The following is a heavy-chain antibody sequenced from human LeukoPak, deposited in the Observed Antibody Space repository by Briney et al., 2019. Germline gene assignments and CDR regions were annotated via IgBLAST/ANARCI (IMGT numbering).Heavy chain of an antibody. Sequence: SETLSLTCAVYGGSLSGYYWSWIRQPPGKGLEWIGEINHSGSTNYNPSLKSRVTISVDTSKNQFSLKLSSVTAADTAVYYCARRMRRIVGATVAFDIWGQGTMVTVSS. CDR3: ARRMRRIVGATVAFDI. CDR2: INHSGST. D-gene: IGHD1-26*01. V-gene: IGHV4-34*01. J-gene: IGHJ3*02. CDR1: GGSLSGYY.